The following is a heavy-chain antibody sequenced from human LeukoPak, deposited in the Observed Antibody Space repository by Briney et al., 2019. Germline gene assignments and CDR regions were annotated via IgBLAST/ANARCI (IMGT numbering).Heavy chain of an antibody. Sequence: GGSLRLSCAASGFTFSSYWMHWVRQAPGKGLVWVSRIKTDGGRTSYADSVKGRFTISRDNAKNTLNLQMNSLRDEDTAVYYCAREGYEDAFDIWGQGTMVTVSS. CDR1: GFTFSSYW. D-gene: IGHD3-3*01. CDR3: AREGYEDAFDI. CDR2: IKTDGGRT. V-gene: IGHV3-74*01. J-gene: IGHJ3*02.